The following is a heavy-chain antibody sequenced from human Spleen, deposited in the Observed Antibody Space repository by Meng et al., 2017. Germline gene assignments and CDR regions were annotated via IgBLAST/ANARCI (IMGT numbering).Heavy chain of an antibody. CDR3: ARGVMVSGFYYGMDV. V-gene: IGHV3-48*03. Sequence: SRKISGAASGFTFSSYEMNWVRQAPGKGLEWVSYIGGSGGSIFYADSVKGRFTISRDNSENTLYLQMSSLRSDDTAVYYCARGVMVSGFYYGMDVWGQGTTVTVSS. CDR2: IGGSGGSI. CDR1: GFTFSSYE. J-gene: IGHJ6*02. D-gene: IGHD3-10*01.